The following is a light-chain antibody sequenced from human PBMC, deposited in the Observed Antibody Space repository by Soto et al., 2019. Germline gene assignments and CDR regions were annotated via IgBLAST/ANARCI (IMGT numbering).Light chain of an antibody. CDR3: QHYGFSPVT. V-gene: IGKV3-20*01. CDR1: QSVPSNY. CDR2: GAS. Sequence: EIVLKQSPGTLSLSPGERATLSCRASQSVPSNYLAWFQQKPGQAPRLLIYGASSRATGIPVRFSGSASGTDFTLTFSTLEPEDFAVYYCQHYGFSPVTFGQGTKLEI. J-gene: IGKJ2*01.